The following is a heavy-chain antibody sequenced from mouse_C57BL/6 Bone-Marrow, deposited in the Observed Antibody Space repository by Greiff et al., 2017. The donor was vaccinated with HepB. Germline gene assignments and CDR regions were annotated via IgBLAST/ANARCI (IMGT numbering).Heavy chain of an antibody. CDR3: ARLTTVPSFAY. J-gene: IGHJ3*01. CDR2: IHPNSGST. V-gene: IGHV1-64*01. D-gene: IGHD1-1*01. Sequence: QVQLQQSGAELVKPGASVKLSCKASGYTFTSYWMHWVKQRPGQGLEWIGMIHPNSGSTNYNEKFKSKATLTVDKSSSTAYMQLSSLTSEDSAVYYCARLTTVPSFAYWGQGTLVTVSA. CDR1: GYTFTSYW.